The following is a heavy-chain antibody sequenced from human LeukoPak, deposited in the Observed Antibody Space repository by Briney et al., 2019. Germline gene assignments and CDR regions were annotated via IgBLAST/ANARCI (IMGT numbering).Heavy chain of an antibody. CDR3: ASVKSSSRYYYYYMDV. V-gene: IGHV3-48*04. J-gene: IGHJ6*03. Sequence: PGGSLRLSCAASGFTFSSYSMNWVRQAPGKGLEWVSYISSSGSTIDYADSVKGRFTISRDNAKNSLYLQMNSLRAEDTAVYYCASVKSSSRYYYYYMDVWGKGTTVTVSS. CDR1: GFTFSSYS. D-gene: IGHD6-6*01. CDR2: ISSSGSTI.